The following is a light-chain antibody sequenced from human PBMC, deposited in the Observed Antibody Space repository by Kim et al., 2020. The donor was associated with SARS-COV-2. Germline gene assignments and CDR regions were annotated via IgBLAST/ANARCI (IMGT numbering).Light chain of an antibody. CDR2: QAS. Sequence: TPVRDRVAIPCRASERFGTYLAWYQQKAGRPPKVLIHQASNLRSVVSSRFAGSVSGTQFTLAIPSLQPDAVASSYCHQYGSYPSTFGQGTKVDIK. J-gene: IGKJ1*01. V-gene: IGKV1-5*03. CDR3: HQYGSYPST. CDR1: ERFGTY.